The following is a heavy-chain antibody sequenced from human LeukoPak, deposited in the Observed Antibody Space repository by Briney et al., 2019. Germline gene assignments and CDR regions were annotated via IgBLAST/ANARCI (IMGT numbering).Heavy chain of an antibody. CDR3: ARGRRRTGTLDY. J-gene: IGHJ4*02. D-gene: IGHD1-7*01. CDR1: GYTFTSYY. V-gene: IGHV1-46*01. CDR2: INPSGGST. Sequence: ASVKVSCKASGYTFTSYYMHWVRQAPGQGLEWMGIINPSGGSTSYAQKFQGRVTMTRDMSTSTDSMELSSLRSEDTAVYYCARGRRRTGTLDYWGQGTLVTVSS.